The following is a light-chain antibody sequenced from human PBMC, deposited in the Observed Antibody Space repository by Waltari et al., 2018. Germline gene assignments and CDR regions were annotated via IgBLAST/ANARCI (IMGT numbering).Light chain of an antibody. Sequence: QAGLTQPPSVSKGLRQTATLTCTGHSDNVANEGVSWLQQHQGHPPKLLSYRNDNRPSGISERFPASRSGNTASLTITGLQPEDEADYYCSTWDSSLSYWVFGGGTKLTVL. J-gene: IGLJ3*02. V-gene: IGLV10-54*04. CDR1: SDNVANEG. CDR2: RND. CDR3: STWDSSLSYWV.